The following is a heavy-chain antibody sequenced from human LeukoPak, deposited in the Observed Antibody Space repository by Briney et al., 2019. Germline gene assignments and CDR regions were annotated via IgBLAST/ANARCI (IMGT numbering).Heavy chain of an antibody. CDR3: ARTDILTGFANFDY. J-gene: IGHJ4*01. CDR2: IYYSGST. CDR1: GGSISSYY. D-gene: IGHD3-9*01. Sequence: KASETLSLTCTVSGGSISSYYWSWIRQPPGKGLEWIGYIYYSGSTNYNPSLKSRVTISVDTSKNQFSLKLSSVTAADTAVYYCARTDILTGFANFDYWGQEPWSPSPQ. V-gene: IGHV4-59*08.